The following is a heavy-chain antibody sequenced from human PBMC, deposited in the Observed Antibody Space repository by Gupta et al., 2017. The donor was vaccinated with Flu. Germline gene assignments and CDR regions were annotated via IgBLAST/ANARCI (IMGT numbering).Heavy chain of an antibody. Sequence: WMTWVRQAPGKGLEWVANIKQDGSEKYYVDSVKGRFTISRDNATNSLYLQMNSLRAEDTATYYCARGHYWNGYALDHWGQGTLVTVSS. CDR2: IKQDGSEK. CDR3: ARGHYWNGYALDH. V-gene: IGHV3-7*01. D-gene: IGHD3-3*02. CDR1: W. J-gene: IGHJ4*02.